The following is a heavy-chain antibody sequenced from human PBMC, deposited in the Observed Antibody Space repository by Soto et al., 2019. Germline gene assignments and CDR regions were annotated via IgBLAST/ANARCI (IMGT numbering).Heavy chain of an antibody. CDR1: GGTFSNYA. CDR3: ARVEAVAGLYNYHGLDV. Sequence: QVQLVQSGPEVKKPGSSVKVSCKVSGGTFSNYAIDWVRLAPGHGLEWMGGIVPIFGTTYYTQKFQGRATIIADDSTTTAYLEMSSLRSEDTAIYYCARVEAVAGLYNYHGLDVWGQGTAVTVSS. CDR2: IVPIFGTT. D-gene: IGHD6-19*01. V-gene: IGHV1-69*12. J-gene: IGHJ6*02.